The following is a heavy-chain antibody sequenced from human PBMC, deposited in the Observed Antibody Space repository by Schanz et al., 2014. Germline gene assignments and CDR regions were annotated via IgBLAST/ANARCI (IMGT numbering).Heavy chain of an antibody. J-gene: IGHJ6*02. CDR3: ARSPGMDV. CDR2: TRNKANSYTT. V-gene: IGHV3-72*01. CDR1: GFTFSDHH. Sequence: EVQVVESGGGLVQPGGSLRLSCAASGFTFSDHHMDWVRQAPGKGLEWLGRTRNKANSYTTGYAASVKGRFTISRDESKNSLYLQMNSLKTEDTAVYYCARSPGMDVWGQGTMVTVSS.